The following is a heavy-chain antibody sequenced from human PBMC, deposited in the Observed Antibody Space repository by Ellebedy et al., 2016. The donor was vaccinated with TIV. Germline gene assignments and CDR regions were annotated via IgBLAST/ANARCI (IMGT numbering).Heavy chain of an antibody. D-gene: IGHD1-14*01. J-gene: IGHJ2*01. V-gene: IGHV3-30*18. Sequence: PGGSLRLSCAASGFTFSSHGMHWVRQVQGKGPEWVAVIADHGTVQYYSDSVKGRFTISRDNSKNSLWLQMNSLRFEDTAVYFCAKEGAFGNWYFDLWGRGTLVTVSS. CDR2: IADHGTVQ. CDR3: AKEGAFGNWYFDL. CDR1: GFTFSSHG.